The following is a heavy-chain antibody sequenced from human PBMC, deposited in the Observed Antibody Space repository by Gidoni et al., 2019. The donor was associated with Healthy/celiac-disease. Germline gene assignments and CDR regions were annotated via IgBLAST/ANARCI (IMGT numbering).Heavy chain of an antibody. V-gene: IGHV3-21*01. CDR2: ISSSSSYI. Sequence: EVQLVESGGGLVKPGGSLRLSCAASGFTFSSYSMNWVRQAPGKGLEWVSSISSSSSYIYYADSVKGRFTISRDNAKNSLYLQMNSLRAEDTAVYYCARDLEGSDAFDIWGQGTMVTVSS. D-gene: IGHD3-10*01. CDR3: ARDLEGSDAFDI. J-gene: IGHJ3*02. CDR1: GFTFSSYS.